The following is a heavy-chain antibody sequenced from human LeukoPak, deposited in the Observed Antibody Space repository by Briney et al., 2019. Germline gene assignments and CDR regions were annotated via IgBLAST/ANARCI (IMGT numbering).Heavy chain of an antibody. CDR1: GGSISSYY. CDR3: ARAARYYYDSSGYYYLIDY. D-gene: IGHD3-22*01. CDR2: IYYSGST. Sequence: SETLSLTCTVSGGSISSYYWSWIRQPPGKGLEWIGYIYYSGSTNYNPSLKSRVTISVDTSKNQFSLKLSSVTAADTAVYYCARAARYYYDSSGYYYLIDYWGQGTLVTVSS. J-gene: IGHJ4*02. V-gene: IGHV4-59*01.